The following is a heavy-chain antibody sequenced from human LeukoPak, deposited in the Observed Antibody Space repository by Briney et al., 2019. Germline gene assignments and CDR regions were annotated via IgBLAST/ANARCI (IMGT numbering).Heavy chain of an antibody. Sequence: PSETLSLTCTVSGGSISSYYWSWIRQPAGKGLEWIGRIYTSGSTNYNPSLKSRVTMSVDTSKNQFSLKLSSVTAADTAVYYCARDRHQVVAAKAHLDYFDYWGQGTLVTGSS. CDR2: IYTSGST. J-gene: IGHJ4*02. CDR1: GGSISSYY. D-gene: IGHD2-15*01. V-gene: IGHV4-4*07. CDR3: ARDRHQVVAAKAHLDYFDY.